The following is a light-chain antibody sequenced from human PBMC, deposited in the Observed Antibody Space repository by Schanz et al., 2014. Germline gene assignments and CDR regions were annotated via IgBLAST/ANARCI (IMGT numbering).Light chain of an antibody. CDR2: GAS. CDR3: QHYGSPPLT. J-gene: IGKJ3*01. V-gene: IGKV3-20*01. Sequence: EIVMTQSPATLSVSPGEGATLSCRASQSVRSNLAWYQQKPGQAPRLLIYGASTRATGVPDRFSGSGSGTDFTLTISRLEPEDSAVYYCQHYGSPPLTFGPGTTVDIK. CDR1: QSVRSN.